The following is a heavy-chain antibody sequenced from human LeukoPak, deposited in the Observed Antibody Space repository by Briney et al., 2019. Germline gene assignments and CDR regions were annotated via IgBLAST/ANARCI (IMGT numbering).Heavy chain of an antibody. V-gene: IGHV3-48*03. J-gene: IGHJ5*02. CDR1: GFTFSSYE. CDR2: ISSSGSTI. CDR3: AKDIAPAAIRLGWFDP. Sequence: GGSLRLSCAASGFTFSSYEMNWVRQAPGKGLEWVSYISSSGSTIYYADSVKGRLTISRDNSKNTLYLQMNSLRAEDTAVYYCAKDIAPAAIRLGWFDPWGQGTLVTVSS. D-gene: IGHD2-2*01.